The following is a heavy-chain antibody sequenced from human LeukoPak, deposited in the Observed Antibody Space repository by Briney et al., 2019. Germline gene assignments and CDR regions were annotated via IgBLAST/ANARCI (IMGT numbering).Heavy chain of an antibody. CDR1: GFTFSSYE. CDR2: ISSSSSYI. CDR3: ARSLHGDYVFDY. V-gene: IGHV3-21*05. D-gene: IGHD4-17*01. Sequence: GGSLRLSCAASGFTFSSYEMNWVRQAPGKGLEWVSYISSSSSYIYYADSVKGRFTISRDNAKNSLYLQMNSLRAEDTAVYYCARSLHGDYVFDYWGQGTLVTVSS. J-gene: IGHJ4*02.